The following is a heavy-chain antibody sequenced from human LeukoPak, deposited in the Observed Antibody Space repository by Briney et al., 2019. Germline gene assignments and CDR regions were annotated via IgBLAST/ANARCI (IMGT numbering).Heavy chain of an antibody. Sequence: ASVKVSCKASGYTFTSYDINWVRQATGQGLEWMGWMNPNSGNTGYAQKFQGRVTMTRNTSISTAYMELSSLRSEDTAVYYCARRKIAVAGRIIDYWGQGTLVTVSS. J-gene: IGHJ4*02. CDR2: MNPNSGNT. V-gene: IGHV1-8*01. CDR1: GYTFTSYD. D-gene: IGHD6-19*01. CDR3: ARRKIAVAGRIIDY.